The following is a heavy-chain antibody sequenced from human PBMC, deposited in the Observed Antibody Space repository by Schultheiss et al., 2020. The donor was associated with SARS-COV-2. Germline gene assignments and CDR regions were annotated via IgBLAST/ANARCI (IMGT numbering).Heavy chain of an antibody. CDR3: ARTAAGDFWSVAQNYWYFDL. D-gene: IGHD3-3*01. CDR2: IYYSGST. CDR1: GGSISSGDYY. J-gene: IGHJ2*01. V-gene: IGHV4-61*08. Sequence: SETLSLTCTVSGGSISSGDYYWSWIRQPPGKGLEWIGYIYYSGSTYYNPSLKSRVTISVDTSKNQFSLKLSSVTAADTAVYYCARTAAGDFWSVAQNYWYFDLWGRGTLVTVSS.